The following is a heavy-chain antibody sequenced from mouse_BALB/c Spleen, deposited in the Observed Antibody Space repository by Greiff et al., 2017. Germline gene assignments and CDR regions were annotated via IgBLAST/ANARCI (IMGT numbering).Heavy chain of an antibody. V-gene: IGHV5-6-5*01. Sequence: EVQLVESGGGLVQPGGSLKLSCAASGFTFSSYAMSWVRQTPEKRLEWVASISSGGSTYYPDSVKGRFTISRDNARNILYLQMSSLRSEDTAMYYCARGPSYYGSSLDAMDYWGQGTSVTVSS. CDR2: ISSGGST. CDR1: GFTFSSYA. CDR3: ARGPSYYGSSLDAMDY. D-gene: IGHD1-1*01. J-gene: IGHJ4*01.